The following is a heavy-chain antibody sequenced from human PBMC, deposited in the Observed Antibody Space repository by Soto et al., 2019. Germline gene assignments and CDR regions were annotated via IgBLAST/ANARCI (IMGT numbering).Heavy chain of an antibody. Sequence: ASVKVSCKASGYTFTSYGISWVRQAPGQGLEWMGWISAYNGNTNYAQKLQGRVTMTTDTSTSTAYMELRSLRSDDTAVYYCARDGNLGDILTGYYPKNWFDPWGQGTLVTVSS. CDR1: GYTFTSYG. D-gene: IGHD3-9*01. CDR3: ARDGNLGDILTGYYPKNWFDP. V-gene: IGHV1-18*01. CDR2: ISAYNGNT. J-gene: IGHJ5*02.